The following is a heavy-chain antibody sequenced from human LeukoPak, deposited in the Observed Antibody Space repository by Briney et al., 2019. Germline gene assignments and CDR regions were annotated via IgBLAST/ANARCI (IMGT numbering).Heavy chain of an antibody. CDR1: GFTFSSYE. V-gene: IGHV3-48*03. J-gene: IGHJ5*02. D-gene: IGHD6-13*01. CDR3: ARGAAAAEPNWFDP. CDR2: ISSSGSTI. Sequence: GGSLRLSCAASGFTFSSYEMNWVRQAPGKGLEWVSYISSSGSTIYYADSVKGRFTISRDNAKNSLYLQMNSLRAEDSAVYYCARGAAAAEPNWFDPWGQGTLVTVSS.